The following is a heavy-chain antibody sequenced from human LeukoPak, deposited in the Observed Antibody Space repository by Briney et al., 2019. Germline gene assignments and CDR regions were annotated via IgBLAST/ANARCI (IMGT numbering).Heavy chain of an antibody. V-gene: IGHV4-61*05. D-gene: IGHD3-10*01. CDR2: IYYSGST. CDR3: ARASPTYYYGSGSYLDHFDY. Sequence: PSETLSLTCTVSGGSISSSSYYWGWIRQPPGKGLEWIGYIYYSGSTNYNPSLKSRVTISVDTSKNQFSLKLSSVTAADTAVYYCARASPTYYYGSGSYLDHFDYWGQGTLVTVSS. J-gene: IGHJ4*02. CDR1: GGSISSSSYY.